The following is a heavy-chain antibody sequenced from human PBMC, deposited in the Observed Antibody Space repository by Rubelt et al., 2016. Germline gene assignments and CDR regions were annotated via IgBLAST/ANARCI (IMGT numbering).Heavy chain of an antibody. Sequence: QITLKESGPTLVKPTQTLTLTCTFSGFSLSTSAVGVGWIRQPPGKALEWLAVIYWDDDKRYSPSLKSRLTITKDSSKNQVVLTMTNMDPVDTATYYCADRPLQVGGFDYWGQGTLVTVSS. J-gene: IGHJ4*02. CDR3: ADRPLQVGGFDY. V-gene: IGHV2-5*02. CDR1: GFSLSTSAVG. CDR2: IYWDDDK. D-gene: IGHD6-19*01.